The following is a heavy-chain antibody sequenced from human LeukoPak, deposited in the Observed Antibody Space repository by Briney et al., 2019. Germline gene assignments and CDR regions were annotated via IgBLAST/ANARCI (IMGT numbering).Heavy chain of an antibody. CDR2: IRYDGINK. J-gene: IGHJ1*01. CDR3: AKDPVLTVAEYFQH. Sequence: GGSLRLSCAASGFTFSTHGMHWVRQAPGKGLEWVAFIRYDGINKYYADSVKGRFTISRDSFKNTLYLQMNSLRAEDTAVYYCAKDPVLTVAEYFQHWGQGTLVTVSS. V-gene: IGHV3-30*02. CDR1: GFTFSTHG. D-gene: IGHD2/OR15-2a*01.